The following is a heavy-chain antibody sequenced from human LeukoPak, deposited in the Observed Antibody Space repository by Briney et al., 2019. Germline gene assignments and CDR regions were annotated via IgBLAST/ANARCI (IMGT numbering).Heavy chain of an antibody. Sequence: ASVTVSCTASGYTFTSYDINWVRQATGQGLEWMGWMNPNSGNTGYAQKFQGRVTMTRNTSISTAYMELSSLRSEDTAVYYCARAGSYRKYYYYGMDVWGQGTTVTVSS. V-gene: IGHV1-8*01. CDR3: ARAGSYRKYYYYGMDV. J-gene: IGHJ6*02. CDR2: MNPNSGNT. D-gene: IGHD3-16*02. CDR1: GYTFTSYD.